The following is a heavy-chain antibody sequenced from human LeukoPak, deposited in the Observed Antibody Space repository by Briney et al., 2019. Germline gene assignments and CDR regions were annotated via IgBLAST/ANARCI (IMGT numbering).Heavy chain of an antibody. Sequence: SETLSLTCTVSGGSISSYYWSWIRQAAGKGLEWIGRIYSSGSTNYNPSLKGRVTMSVDTSKNQFSLKLSSVTAADTAVYYCARATGLDSSSWVDLYYFDYWGQGTLVTVSS. CDR3: ARATGLDSSSWVDLYYFDY. D-gene: IGHD6-13*01. V-gene: IGHV4-4*07. CDR1: GGSISSYY. CDR2: IYSSGST. J-gene: IGHJ4*02.